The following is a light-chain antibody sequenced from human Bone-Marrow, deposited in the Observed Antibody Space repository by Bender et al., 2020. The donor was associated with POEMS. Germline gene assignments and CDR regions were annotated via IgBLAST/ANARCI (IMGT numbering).Light chain of an antibody. V-gene: IGLV1-44*01. CDR1: SSNFGNNA. CDR3: SSWDDSLNGWV. J-gene: IGLJ3*02. CDR2: SNN. Sequence: QSVLTQPPSASGTPGQSVTISCSGTSSNFGNNAANWYQHVPGTAPKLLIYSNNQRPSGVPDRVSASTSGPSASLAISGLHSDEEADYFCSSWDDSLNGWVFGGGTKMTVL.